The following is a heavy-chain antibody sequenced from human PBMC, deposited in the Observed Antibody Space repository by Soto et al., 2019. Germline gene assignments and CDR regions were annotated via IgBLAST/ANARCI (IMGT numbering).Heavy chain of an antibody. J-gene: IGHJ3*02. CDR1: GFTFSSYG. D-gene: IGHD4-17*01. Sequence: GGSLRLSCAASGFTFSSYGMHWVRQAPGKGLEWVAVIWYDGSNKYYADSVKGRFTISRDNSKNTLYLQMNSLRAEDTAVYYCAREDRATVTNNGVGPDAFDIWGQGTMVTVSS. CDR3: AREDRATVTNNGVGPDAFDI. V-gene: IGHV3-33*01. CDR2: IWYDGSNK.